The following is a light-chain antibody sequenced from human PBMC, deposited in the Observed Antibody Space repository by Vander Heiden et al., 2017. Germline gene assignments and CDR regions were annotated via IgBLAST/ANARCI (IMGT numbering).Light chain of an antibody. Sequence: DIQMTQSPSSLSAPVGDRVTITCRASQSVNKYLNWYQQKPGKVPKLLIYTASGLQSGVPSRFSGSGSGTDFTLTISSLQPEDFGTYYCQQSDMSPSTFGQGTKLEIK. J-gene: IGKJ1*01. V-gene: IGKV1-39*01. CDR3: QQSDMSPST. CDR1: QSVNKY. CDR2: TAS.